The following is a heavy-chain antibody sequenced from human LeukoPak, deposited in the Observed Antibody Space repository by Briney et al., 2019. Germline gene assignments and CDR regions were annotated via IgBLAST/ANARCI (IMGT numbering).Heavy chain of an antibody. V-gene: IGHV3-23*01. J-gene: IGHJ4*02. D-gene: IGHD3-22*01. Sequence: GGSLRLSCAASGFTFSSYSMNWVRQAPGKGLEWVSTISGGGTTTYYAESVKGRFTISRDNSKNTLYLQLNSLRAEDTAVYYCAKQVGNSGYYPLDYWGQGTLVTVSS. CDR2: ISGGGTTT. CDR1: GFTFSSYS. CDR3: AKQVGNSGYYPLDY.